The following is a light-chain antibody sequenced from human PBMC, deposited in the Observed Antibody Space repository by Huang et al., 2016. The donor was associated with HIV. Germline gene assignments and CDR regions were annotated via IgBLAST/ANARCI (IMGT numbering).Light chain of an antibody. J-gene: IGKJ2*01. CDR1: QSVATN. V-gene: IGKV3-15*01. Sequence: EIIMTQSPATLSLSPGEGASLSCRANQSVATNLAWYLHRPGQSPRILIFGASTRAAGLPGRFSGSGSGTQFTLTVSGLQSEDFAVYYCQQYHNWPYTFGHGTKLEI. CDR2: GAS. CDR3: QQYHNWPYT.